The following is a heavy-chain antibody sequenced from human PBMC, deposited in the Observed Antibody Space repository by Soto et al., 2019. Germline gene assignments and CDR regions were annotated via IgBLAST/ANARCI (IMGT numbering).Heavy chain of an antibody. Sequence: PSETLSLTCTVSGGSISSYYWSWIRQPPGKGLEWIGYIYYSGSTNYNPYLKSRVTISVDTSKNQFSLKLSFVTAADTAVYYCARGEGNSTDEVAYSDYWGQGTLVTVSS. CDR3: ARGEGNSTDEVAYSDY. D-gene: IGHD2-2*01. CDR1: GGSISSYY. J-gene: IGHJ4*02. CDR2: IYYSGST. V-gene: IGHV4-59*01.